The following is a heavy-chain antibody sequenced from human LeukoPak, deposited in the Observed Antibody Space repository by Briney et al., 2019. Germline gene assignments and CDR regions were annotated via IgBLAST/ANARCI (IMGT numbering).Heavy chain of an antibody. D-gene: IGHD6-25*01. CDR2: IRYSGRT. J-gene: IGHJ4*02. V-gene: IGHV4-39*02. CDR1: GGSISSNTYY. CDR3: AREFNGSPDY. Sequence: SETLSLTCTVSGGSISSNTYYWSWIRQPPGKGLELIGSIRYSGRTYYKPSLKSRVTLSLDTSKNQLPLYLRSMTAADTAMYYCAREFNGSPDYLGQGTLVTVSS.